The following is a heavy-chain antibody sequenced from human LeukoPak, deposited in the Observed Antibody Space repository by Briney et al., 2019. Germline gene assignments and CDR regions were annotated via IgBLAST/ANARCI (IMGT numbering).Heavy chain of an antibody. V-gene: IGHV3-7*03. Sequence: GGSLRLYCAASGFTFSSYWMSWVRQAPGKGLEWVANIKQDGSEKYYVDSVKGRFTISRDNAKNSLYLQMNSLRAEDTAVYYCARDRASEYYYYYGMDVWGKGTTVTVSS. J-gene: IGHJ6*04. D-gene: IGHD3-10*01. CDR1: GFTFSSYW. CDR2: IKQDGSEK. CDR3: ARDRASEYYYYYGMDV.